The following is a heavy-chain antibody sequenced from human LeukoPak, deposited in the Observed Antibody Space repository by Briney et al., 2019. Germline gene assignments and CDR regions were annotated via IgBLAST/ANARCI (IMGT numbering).Heavy chain of an antibody. CDR1: GFTFSSYS. D-gene: IGHD5/OR15-5a*01. Sequence: PGGSLRLSGAASGFTFSSYSMNWVRQAPGKGLEWVSYISSSSSTIYYADCVKDRSATSSDNAKNSLLLQMNSLSPDDTALYYCARASIKAVSAEYFQHWGQGTLVTVSS. CDR2: ISSSSSTI. CDR3: ARASIKAVSAEYFQH. V-gene: IGHV3-48*04. J-gene: IGHJ1*01.